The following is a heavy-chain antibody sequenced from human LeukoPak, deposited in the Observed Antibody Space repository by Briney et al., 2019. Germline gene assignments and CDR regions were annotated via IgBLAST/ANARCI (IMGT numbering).Heavy chain of an antibody. CDR3: AKGSTYYYGMDV. CDR2: ISGSGGST. Sequence: PGGSLRLSCAASRFTFSSYAMSWVRQAPGKGLEWVSAISGSGGSTYYADSVKGRFTISRDNSKNTLYLQMNSLRAEDTAVYYCAKGSTYYYGMDVWGQGTTVTVSS. J-gene: IGHJ6*02. D-gene: IGHD5/OR15-5a*01. CDR1: RFTFSSYA. V-gene: IGHV3-23*01.